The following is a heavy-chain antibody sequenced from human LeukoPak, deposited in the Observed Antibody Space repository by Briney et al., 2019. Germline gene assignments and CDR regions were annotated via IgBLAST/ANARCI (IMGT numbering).Heavy chain of an antibody. CDR3: AKATRTEAGVFGY. D-gene: IGHD1-14*01. CDR2: ISWNSGSI. CDR1: GFTFDDYA. V-gene: IGHV3-9*01. Sequence: GGSLRLSCAASGFTFDDYAMHWVRQAPGKGLEWVSGISWNSGSIRYADSVKGRFTISRDNAKNSLYLQMSSLRAEDTALYYCAKATRTEAGVFGYWGQGTLVTVSS. J-gene: IGHJ4*02.